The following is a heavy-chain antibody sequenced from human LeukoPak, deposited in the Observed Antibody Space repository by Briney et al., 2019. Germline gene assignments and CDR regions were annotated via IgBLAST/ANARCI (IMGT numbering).Heavy chain of an antibody. D-gene: IGHD7-27*01. Sequence: ASVKVSCKASGYTFTSYGISWVRQAPGQGLEWMGWISGYNGNTDYAQKVQGRVTMTTDTSTSTAYMELRSLRSDDTAVYYCASLNLTGWFDYWGQGTLVTVSS. J-gene: IGHJ4*02. V-gene: IGHV1-18*01. CDR2: ISGYNGNT. CDR3: ASLNLTGWFDY. CDR1: GYTFTSYG.